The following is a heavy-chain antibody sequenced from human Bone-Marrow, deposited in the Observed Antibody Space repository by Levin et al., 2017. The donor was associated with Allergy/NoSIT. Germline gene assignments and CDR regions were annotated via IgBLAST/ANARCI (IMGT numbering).Heavy chain of an antibody. D-gene: IGHD1-1*01. V-gene: IGHV1-2*02. J-gene: IGHJ4*01. CDR1: GYTFTAYS. CDR2: LHPMSGDT. Sequence: GESLKISCKASGYTFTAYSIYWVRQAPGQGLEWMGVLHPMSGDTNYAQKFQGRVTMTRDMSSSTAYVELPSDDTAVYYCARGSPGKAFDFWGHGTLVTVSS. CDR3: ARGSPGKAFDF.